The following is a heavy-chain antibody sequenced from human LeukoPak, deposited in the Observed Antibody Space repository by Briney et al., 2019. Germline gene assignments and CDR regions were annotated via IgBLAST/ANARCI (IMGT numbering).Heavy chain of an antibody. CDR3: ARDHGRDYDFWSGYYGIYYYMDV. CDR2: INPNSGGT. Sequence: ASVRVSCKASGYTFTGYYMHWVRQAPGQGLEWMGWINPNSGGTNYAQKFQGRVTMTRDTSISTAYMELSRLRSDDTAVYYCARDHGRDYDFWSGYYGIYYYMDVWGKGTTVTVSS. V-gene: IGHV1-2*02. CDR1: GYTFTGYY. D-gene: IGHD3-3*01. J-gene: IGHJ6*03.